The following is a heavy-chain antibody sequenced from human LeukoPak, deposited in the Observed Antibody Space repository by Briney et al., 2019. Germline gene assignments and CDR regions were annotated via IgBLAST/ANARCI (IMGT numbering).Heavy chain of an antibody. D-gene: IGHD6-13*01. CDR2: IYYSGST. CDR3: ARAVPKGGSSWYMKDGYFDY. CDR1: GGSISSSSYY. V-gene: IGHV4-39*07. J-gene: IGHJ4*02. Sequence: PSETLSLTCTVSGGSISSSSYYWGWIRQPPGKGLEWIGSIYYSGSTYYNPSLKSRVTISVDTSKNQFSLKLSSVTAADTAVYYCARAVPKGGSSWYMKDGYFDYWGQGTLVTVSS.